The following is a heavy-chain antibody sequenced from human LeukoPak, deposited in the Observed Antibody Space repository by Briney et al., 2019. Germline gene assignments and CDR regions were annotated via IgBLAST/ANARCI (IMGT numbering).Heavy chain of an antibody. J-gene: IGHJ5*02. D-gene: IGHD3-10*01. CDR1: GGSISSYY. Sequence: PSETLSLTCTVSGGSISSYYWSWIRQPPGKGLEWIGYIYYSGSTNYNPSLKSRVTISVDTSKNQFSLKLSSVTAADTAVYYCARHQWSGEAETWFDPWGQGTLVTVSS. CDR3: ARHQWSGEAETWFDP. V-gene: IGHV4-59*08. CDR2: IYYSGST.